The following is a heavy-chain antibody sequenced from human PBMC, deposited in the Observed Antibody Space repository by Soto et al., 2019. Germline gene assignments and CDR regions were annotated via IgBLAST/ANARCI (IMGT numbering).Heavy chain of an antibody. CDR3: ARATGTTGAYYYSYMDV. Sequence: ASVKVSCKASGYTFTSYDINWVRQATGQGLEWMGWMNPNSGNTGYAQKFQGRVTMTRNTSISTAYMELSSLRSEDTAVYYCARATGTTGAYYYSYMDVWGKGTTVTVSS. V-gene: IGHV1-8*01. CDR1: GYTFTSYD. J-gene: IGHJ6*03. D-gene: IGHD1-7*01. CDR2: MNPNSGNT.